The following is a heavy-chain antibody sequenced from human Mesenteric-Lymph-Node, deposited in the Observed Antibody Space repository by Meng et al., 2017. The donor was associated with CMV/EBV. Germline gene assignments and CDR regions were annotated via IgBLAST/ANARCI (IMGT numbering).Heavy chain of an antibody. V-gene: IGHV3-7*01. CDR1: GFEFRNYW. CDR2: INDNEEEK. CDR3: AKDSSYYDFPLFDP. D-gene: IGHD3-3*01. Sequence: GGSLRLSCDASGFEFRNYWMSWVRQAPGKGLEWVANINDNEEEKTFLDSVRGRFTISRDNSKNTLYLQMNSLRAEDTAVYYCAKDSSYYDFPLFDPWGQGTLVTVSS. J-gene: IGHJ5*02.